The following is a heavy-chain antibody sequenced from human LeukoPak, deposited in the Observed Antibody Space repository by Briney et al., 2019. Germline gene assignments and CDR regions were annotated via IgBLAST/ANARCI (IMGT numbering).Heavy chain of an antibody. V-gene: IGHV6-1*01. D-gene: IGHD3-22*01. CDR2: TYYRSKWYN. Sequence: SQTLSLTCAISGDSVSSNSAAWNWIRQSPSRGLEWLGTTYYRSKWYNDYAVSVKSRITINPDTSKNQFSLQLNSVTPEDTAVYYCARVVIRGLDQPFDYWGQGTLVTVSS. J-gene: IGHJ4*02. CDR3: ARVVIRGLDQPFDY. CDR1: GDSVSSNSAA.